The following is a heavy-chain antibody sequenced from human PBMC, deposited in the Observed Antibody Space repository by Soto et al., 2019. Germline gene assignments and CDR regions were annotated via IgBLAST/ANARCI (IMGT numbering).Heavy chain of an antibody. J-gene: IGHJ4*02. CDR1: GYSFTSYW. CDR2: IYPGDSDT. Sequence: XESLKIYCKGSGYSFTSYWIGWVRQMPGKGLEWMGIIYPGDSDTRYSPSFQGQVTISADKSISTAYLQWSSLKASDTAMYYCARIPHDILTGYYSYYFDYWGQGTLVTVSS. CDR3: ARIPHDILTGYYSYYFDY. V-gene: IGHV5-51*01. D-gene: IGHD3-9*01.